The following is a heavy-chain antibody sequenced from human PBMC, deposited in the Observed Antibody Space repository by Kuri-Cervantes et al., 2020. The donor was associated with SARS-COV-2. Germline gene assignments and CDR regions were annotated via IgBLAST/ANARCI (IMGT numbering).Heavy chain of an antibody. Sequence: GGSLRLSCAASGFTVSSNYMSWVRQAPGKGLEWVSAISGSGGSTYYADSVKGRFTISRDNPKNTLYLQMSSLRAEDTAVYYCAKVSGDMYYYDSSGYLDWGQGTLVTVSS. J-gene: IGHJ4*02. CDR3: AKVSGDMYYYDSSGYLD. V-gene: IGHV3-23*01. CDR2: ISGSGGST. D-gene: IGHD3-22*01. CDR1: GFTVSSNY.